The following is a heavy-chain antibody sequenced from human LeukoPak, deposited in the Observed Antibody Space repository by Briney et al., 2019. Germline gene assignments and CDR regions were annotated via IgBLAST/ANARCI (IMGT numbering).Heavy chain of an antibody. V-gene: IGHV3-48*03. CDR3: AGERGGYGFY. J-gene: IGHJ4*02. CDR1: GFTFSSYE. CDR2: ISSSGSTL. Sequence: PGGSLRLSCAGSGFTFSSYELNWVRQAPGKGPEWISYISSSGSTLYYADSVKGRFTISRDDAKNSLYLQMNSLRGDDTAVYHCAGERGGYGFYWGQGTLVTVSS. D-gene: IGHD5-12*01.